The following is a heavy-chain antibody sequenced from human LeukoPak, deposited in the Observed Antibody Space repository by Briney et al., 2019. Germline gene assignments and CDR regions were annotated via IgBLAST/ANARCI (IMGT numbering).Heavy chain of an antibody. CDR3: ARQEASYSSLDY. V-gene: IGHV4-34*01. CDR2: INHSGST. Sequence: SETLSLTCAVYGGSFSGYYWSWIRQPPGKGLEWIGEINHSGSTNYNPSLKSRVTISVDTSKNRFSLKLSSVTAADTAVYYCARQEASYSSLDYWGQGTLVTVSS. CDR1: GGSFSGYY. D-gene: IGHD6-13*01. J-gene: IGHJ4*02.